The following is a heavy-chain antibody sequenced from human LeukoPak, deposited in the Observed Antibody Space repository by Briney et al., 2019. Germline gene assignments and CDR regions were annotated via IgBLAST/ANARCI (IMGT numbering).Heavy chain of an antibody. J-gene: IGHJ3*02. CDR2: IKQDGSEK. CDR1: EFTFSTYW. Sequence: GGSLRLSCAASEFTFSTYWMTWVRQAPGKGLEWVADIKQDGSEKYYVDSVKGRFTISRQNAKKLVFLQMNSLRAEDTAVYYCARHRSAGGHDDAFDIWGQGTLVTVSS. CDR3: ARHRSAGGHDDAFDI. V-gene: IGHV3-7*01. D-gene: IGHD2-15*01.